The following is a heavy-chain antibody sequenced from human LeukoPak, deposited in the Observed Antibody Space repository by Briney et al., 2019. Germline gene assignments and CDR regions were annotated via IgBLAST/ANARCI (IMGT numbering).Heavy chain of an antibody. J-gene: IGHJ6*03. Sequence: GASVKVSCKASGYTFTSYYMHWVRQAPGQGLEWMGIINPSGGSTSYAQKFQGRVTMTRDTSISTAYMELSRLRSDDTAVYYCARGAYYDILTGYYSFHYMDVWGKGTTVTISS. D-gene: IGHD3-9*01. CDR2: INPSGGST. CDR1: GYTFTSYY. CDR3: ARGAYYDILTGYYSFHYMDV. V-gene: IGHV1-46*01.